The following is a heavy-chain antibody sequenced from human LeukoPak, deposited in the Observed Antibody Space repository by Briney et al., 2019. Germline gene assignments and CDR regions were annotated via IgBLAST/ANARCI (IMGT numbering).Heavy chain of an antibody. CDR3: AKNPRSYDSSGYYYPDP. Sequence: GGSLRLSCAASGFTFSSYAMSWVRQAPGKGLEWVSAIRGSGGSTYYADSVKGRFTISRDNSKNTLYLQMNSLRAEDTAVYYCAKNPRSYDSSGYYYPDPWGQGTLVTVSS. CDR2: IRGSGGST. J-gene: IGHJ5*02. V-gene: IGHV3-23*01. D-gene: IGHD3-22*01. CDR1: GFTFSSYA.